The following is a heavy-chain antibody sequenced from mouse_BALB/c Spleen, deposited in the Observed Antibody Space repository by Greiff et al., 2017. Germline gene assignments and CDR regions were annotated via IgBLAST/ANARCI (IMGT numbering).Heavy chain of an antibody. CDR1: GYTFTSYW. J-gene: IGHJ1*01. Sequence: VQLQQSGAELARPGASVKLSCKASGYTFTSYWMQWVKQRPGQGLEWIGAIYPGDGDTRYTQKFKGKATLTADKSSSTAYMQLSSLASEDSAVYYCARSYGNYWYFDVGGAGTTVTVSS. CDR2: IYPGDGDT. CDR3: ARSYGNYWYFDV. V-gene: IGHV1-87*01. D-gene: IGHD2-10*02.